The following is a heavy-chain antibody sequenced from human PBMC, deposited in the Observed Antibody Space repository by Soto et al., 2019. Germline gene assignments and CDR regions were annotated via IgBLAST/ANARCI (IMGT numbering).Heavy chain of an antibody. CDR2: ISDDGSNK. D-gene: IGHD3-3*01. Sequence: GGSLRLSCAASGFTFSNYGMHWVRQAPGKGLEWVAFISDDGSNKYYADSMKGRFTMSRDNSKSTLYLQMNSLRVEDTAVYYCTKRRNVLRFLEWSSGMEVWGQGPTVTVSS. V-gene: IGHV3-30*18. CDR3: TKRRNVLRFLEWSSGMEV. J-gene: IGHJ6*02. CDR1: GFTFSNYG.